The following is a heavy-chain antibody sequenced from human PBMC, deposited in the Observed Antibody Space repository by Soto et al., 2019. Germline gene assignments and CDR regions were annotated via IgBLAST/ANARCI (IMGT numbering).Heavy chain of an antibody. D-gene: IGHD3-3*01. V-gene: IGHV3-30-3*01. CDR1: GFTFSSYA. Sequence: WGTLRLSCAASGFTFSSYAMHWIRQPPGKGLEWVGFISYDESNKYNPYLMNRRFTISRDTNKNTLYQQMTIIRAEDTAVYYCARDGITIFGVVIGGVNYYGMDVWGQGTTVTVSS. J-gene: IGHJ6*02. CDR2: ISYDESNK. CDR3: ARDGITIFGVVIGGVNYYGMDV.